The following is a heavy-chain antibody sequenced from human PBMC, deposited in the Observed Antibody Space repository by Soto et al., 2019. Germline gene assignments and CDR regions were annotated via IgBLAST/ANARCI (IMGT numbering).Heavy chain of an antibody. J-gene: IGHJ4*02. V-gene: IGHV3-48*03. CDR2: ISSGGSTI. Sequence: EVPLVESGGGLAQPGGSLRLSCVASGFSFSDYEMNWVRQAPGKGLEWVAYISSGGSTIHYADSVRGRFTVSRDNARNSLYLQMNTLSVEDTALYYCARDRAAGGYWGQGTLVTVSS. CDR3: ARDRAAGGY. CDR1: GFSFSDYE. D-gene: IGHD6-13*01.